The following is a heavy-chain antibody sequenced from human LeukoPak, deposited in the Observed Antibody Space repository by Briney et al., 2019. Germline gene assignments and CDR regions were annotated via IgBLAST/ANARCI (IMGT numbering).Heavy chain of an antibody. V-gene: IGHV4-34*01. J-gene: IGHJ6*02. CDR2: ISHSGST. D-gene: IGHD3-16*01. CDR3: ARHPGLGPPPSLNYYGMDV. Sequence: SETLSLTCAVYGGSFSGFYWSWIRQPPGKGLDWIGEISHSGSTYYNPSLESRVTLSVDTSKSQFSLRLNSVTAADTAVYYCARHPGLGPPPSLNYYGMDVWGQGSTVTVSS. CDR1: GGSFSGFY.